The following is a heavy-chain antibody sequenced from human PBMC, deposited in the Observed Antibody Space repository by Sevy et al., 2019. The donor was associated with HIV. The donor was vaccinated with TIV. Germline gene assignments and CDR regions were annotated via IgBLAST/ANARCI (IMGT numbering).Heavy chain of an antibody. J-gene: IGHJ4*01. CDR1: GFTFSNAW. V-gene: IGHV3-15*01. CDR3: TTVPTYYAYAWRSYRDYFDY. CDR2: INSKTDGGTT. Sequence: GGSLRLSCAASGFTFSNAWMSWVRQAPGKGLEWVGRINSKTDGGTTVYVAPVKGRFTISRDDSKNTLYLQMNSLKTEDPAVYYCTTVPTYYAYAWRSYRDYFDYWGQGTLVTVSS. D-gene: IGHD3-16*02.